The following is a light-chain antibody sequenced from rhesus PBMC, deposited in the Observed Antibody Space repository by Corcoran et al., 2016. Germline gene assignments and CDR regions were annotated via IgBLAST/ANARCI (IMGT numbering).Light chain of an antibody. V-gene: IGKV1-32*01. CDR3: QHYHSLPLT. J-gene: IGKJ4*01. Sequence: DIQMTQSPSSLSASVGDRVTITCRASQGLSDSLHWYQQKPGKVPKLLIYYAKSLEDGIPSRFSGSGSGTELHININSLKPEDLATYYCQHYHSLPLTFGGGTKVEIK. CDR1: QGLSDS. CDR2: YAK.